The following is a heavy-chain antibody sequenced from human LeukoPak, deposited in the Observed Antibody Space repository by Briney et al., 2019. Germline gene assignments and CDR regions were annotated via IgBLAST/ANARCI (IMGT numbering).Heavy chain of an antibody. D-gene: IGHD2-2*01. CDR2: IIPIFGTA. CDR1: GGTFSSYA. V-gene: IGHV1-69*05. J-gene: IGHJ4*02. CDR3: ARDGGKYQLLHY. Sequence: SVNVSCKASGGTFSSYAISWVRQAPGQGLEWMGGIIPIFGTANYAQKFQGRVTITTDESTSTAYMELSSLRSEDTAVYYCARDGGKYQLLHYWGQGTLVTVSS.